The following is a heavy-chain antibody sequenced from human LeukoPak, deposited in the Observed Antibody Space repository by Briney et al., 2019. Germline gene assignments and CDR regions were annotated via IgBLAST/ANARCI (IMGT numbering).Heavy chain of an antibody. CDR3: ARLGYGGYGFIQYYFDY. CDR1: GYIFTSYW. J-gene: IGHJ4*02. Sequence: GGSLQISCKGSGYIFTSYWIGWVRPVPGKGLEWMGIIYPGDSDTRYSPSFQGQVTISPDKSISTAYLQWSSLKASDTAMYYCARLGYGGYGFIQYYFDYWGQGTLVTVSS. D-gene: IGHD5-12*01. V-gene: IGHV5-51*01. CDR2: IYPGDSDT.